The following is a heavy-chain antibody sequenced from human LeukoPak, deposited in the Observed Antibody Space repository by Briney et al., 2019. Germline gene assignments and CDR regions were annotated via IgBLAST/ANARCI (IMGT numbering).Heavy chain of an antibody. Sequence: SETLSLTCTVSGGSISSSSYYWGWIRQPPGKGLEWIGSIYYSGSTYYNPSLKSRVTISVDTSKNQFSLKLSSVTAADTAVYYCASRAVVPSLVFDYWGQGTLVTVSS. CDR3: ASRAVVPSLVFDY. CDR1: GGSISSSSYY. J-gene: IGHJ4*02. D-gene: IGHD2-2*01. CDR2: IYYSGST. V-gene: IGHV4-39*01.